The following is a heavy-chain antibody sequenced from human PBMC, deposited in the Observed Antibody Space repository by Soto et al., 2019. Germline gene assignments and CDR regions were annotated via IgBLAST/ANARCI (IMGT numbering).Heavy chain of an antibody. V-gene: IGHV1-8*01. CDR3: ARDLAKGGGSAGFDY. Sequence: GASVKVSCKASGYTFTSNDINWVRQASGQGLEWMGWMNPNTGGSGYAQDFQGRITMTRDTATSTAYMELTSLRSDDTAVYYCARDLAKGGGSAGFDYWGQGTLVTVSS. CDR2: MNPNTGGS. J-gene: IGHJ4*02. D-gene: IGHD1-26*01. CDR1: GYTFTSND.